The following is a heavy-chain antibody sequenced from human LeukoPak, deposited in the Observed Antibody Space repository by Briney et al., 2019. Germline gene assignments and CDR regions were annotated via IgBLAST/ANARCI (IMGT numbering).Heavy chain of an antibody. V-gene: IGHV3-30*04. J-gene: IGHJ4*02. CDR1: GFTFNYYA. Sequence: GGSLRLSCAASGFTFNYYAMHWVRQAPGKGLGWVAVISYDGTNKYYADSVKGRFSISRDNSKNTLYLQMNSLRAEDTAVYYCSKSPGGWSNFDYWGQGSLVTVSS. CDR3: SKSPGGWSNFDY. CDR2: ISYDGTNK. D-gene: IGHD6-19*01.